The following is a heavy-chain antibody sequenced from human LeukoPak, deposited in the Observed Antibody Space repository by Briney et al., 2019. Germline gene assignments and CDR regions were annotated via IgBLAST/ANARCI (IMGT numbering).Heavy chain of an antibody. J-gene: IGHJ4*02. V-gene: IGHV3-23*01. CDR2: INGGGDDT. CDR3: AKRAGMFPFDY. CDR1: GFTFSSYA. D-gene: IGHD3-10*01. Sequence: GGSLRLSCAASGFTFSSYAMSWVRQAPGKGLEWVSSINGGGDDTYYADSVKGRFTISRDNSKNTLYLQMNSLRAEDTAVYYCAKRAGMFPFDYWGQGVLVTVSS.